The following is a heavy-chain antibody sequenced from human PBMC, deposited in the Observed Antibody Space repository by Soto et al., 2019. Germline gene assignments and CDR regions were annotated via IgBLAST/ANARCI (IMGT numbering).Heavy chain of an antibody. CDR1: GYTFTSYA. CDR2: INAGNGNT. D-gene: IGHD3-22*01. CDR3: ARVTYYDSSGYYYVPFDY. V-gene: IGHV1-3*01. Sequence: ASVKFSCKASGYTFTSYARHWVRQAPRQRLEWMGWINAGNGNTKYSQKFQGRVTITRDTSASTAYMELSSLRSEDTAVYYCARVTYYDSSGYYYVPFDYWGQGTLVTVSS. J-gene: IGHJ4*02.